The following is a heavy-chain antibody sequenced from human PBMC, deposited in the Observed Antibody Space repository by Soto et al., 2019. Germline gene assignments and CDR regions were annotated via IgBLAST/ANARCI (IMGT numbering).Heavy chain of an antibody. CDR3: AHDSSGWLFIFDY. CDR2: IYWNDDK. CDR1: GFALSTSGVA. Sequence: SGPTLVNPTQTLTLTCTFSGFALSTSGVAVGWIRQPPGKTLEWFAIIYWNDDKRYSPSLKRGLTITKAASKNPVVLTMANMDTVDTATYFCAHDSSGWLFIFDYWGQGVPVTVSS. J-gene: IGHJ4*02. D-gene: IGHD6-19*01. V-gene: IGHV2-5*01.